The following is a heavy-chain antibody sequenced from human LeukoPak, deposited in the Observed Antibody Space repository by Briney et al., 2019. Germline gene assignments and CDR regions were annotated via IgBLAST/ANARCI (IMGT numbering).Heavy chain of an antibody. J-gene: IGHJ4*02. CDR3: ARGGGGIFDY. Sequence: SETLSLTCTVSGGSISSGGYYWSWIRQHPGKGLEWIGYIYYSGSTYYNPSLKSRVTISVDTSKNQFSLKLSSVTAADTAVYYCARGGGGIFDYWGQGTLVTVSS. D-gene: IGHD3-16*01. V-gene: IGHV4-31*03. CDR2: IYYSGST. CDR1: GGSISSGGYY.